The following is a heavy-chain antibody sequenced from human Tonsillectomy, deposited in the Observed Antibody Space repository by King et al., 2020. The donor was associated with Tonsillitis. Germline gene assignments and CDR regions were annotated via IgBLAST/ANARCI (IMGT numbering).Heavy chain of an antibody. V-gene: IGHV4-59*12. CDR3: ARKGYYMDV. CDR2: IYYTRST. CDR1: GGSISRYY. Sequence: QLQESGPGLVKPSETLSLTCTVFGGSISRYYWIWIRQPPGKGLEWSGYIYYTRSTNYNPSLKSRVTISVDTSKNQFSLKLSSVTAADTAVYYCARKGYYMDVWGKGTTVTVSS. J-gene: IGHJ6*03.